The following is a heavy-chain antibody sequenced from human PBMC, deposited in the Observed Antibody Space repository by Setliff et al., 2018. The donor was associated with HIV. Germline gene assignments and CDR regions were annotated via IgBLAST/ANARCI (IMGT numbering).Heavy chain of an antibody. CDR3: AGLRGDYVGQYYYYMDV. Sequence: GESLKISCKGPGYNFNTDWIAWVRQKPGKGLEWMGSIFPGDSDTKYSPSFEGQVTISADKSISTAYLKWSRLRASDTGIYYCAGLRGDYVGQYYYYMDVWGGGTTVTVS. CDR2: IFPGDSDT. V-gene: IGHV5-51*01. D-gene: IGHD4-17*01. CDR1: GYNFNTDW. J-gene: IGHJ6*03.